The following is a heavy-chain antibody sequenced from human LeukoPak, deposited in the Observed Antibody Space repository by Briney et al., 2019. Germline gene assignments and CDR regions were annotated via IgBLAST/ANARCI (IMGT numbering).Heavy chain of an antibody. Sequence: SQTLSLTCAVSCGSISSGGYSWSWIRQPPGKGLEWIGYIYHSGSTYYNPSLKSGVTISVDRSKNQFSLKLSSVTAADTAVYSCAREWDCSGGSCSNWFDPWGQGTLVTVSS. CDR1: CGSISSGGYS. V-gene: IGHV4-30-2*01. D-gene: IGHD2-15*01. J-gene: IGHJ5*02. CDR2: IYHSGST. CDR3: AREWDCSGGSCSNWFDP.